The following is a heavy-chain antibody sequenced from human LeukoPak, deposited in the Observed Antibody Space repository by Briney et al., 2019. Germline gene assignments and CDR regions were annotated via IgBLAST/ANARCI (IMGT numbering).Heavy chain of an antibody. V-gene: IGHV4-59*01. J-gene: IGHJ5*02. Sequence: SETLSLTCTVSGGSISSYYWSWIRQPPGRGLEWIVYIYYTGRTNYNPSLKSRVTISVDTSKNQFSLKLSSVTAADTAVYYCARDRGYSGYGGGYNWFDPWGQGTLVTVSS. D-gene: IGHD5-12*01. CDR3: ARDRGYSGYGGGYNWFDP. CDR1: GGSISSYY. CDR2: IYYTGRT.